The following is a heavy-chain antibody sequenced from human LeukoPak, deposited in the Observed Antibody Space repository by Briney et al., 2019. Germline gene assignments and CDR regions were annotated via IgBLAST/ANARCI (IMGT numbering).Heavy chain of an antibody. D-gene: IGHD2-2*01. J-gene: IGHJ3*02. CDR3: ASLPTEVVPAAKYAFDI. CDR2: SGESGGT. V-gene: IGHV4-34*01. Sequence: SETLSLTCAVYGGSLSGHYWSWIRQSPGKGLEWIGESGESGGTKFNPSLKSRVSISADTSKNQFSLKLSSVTAADTAVYYCASLPTEVVPAAKYAFDIWGQGTMVTVSS. CDR1: GGSLSGHY.